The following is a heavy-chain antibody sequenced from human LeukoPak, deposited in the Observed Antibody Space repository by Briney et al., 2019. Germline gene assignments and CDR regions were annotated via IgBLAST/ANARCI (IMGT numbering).Heavy chain of an antibody. CDR2: IYYSGSA. CDR1: GGSISGSSYY. J-gene: IGHJ5*02. V-gene: IGHV4-39*01. D-gene: IGHD6-19*01. CDR3: ARRWQWLVRGGWFDP. Sequence: SSETLPLTCTVSGGSISGSSYYWGWIRQPPGKGLEWIGSIYYSGSAYYNPSLKSRVTISVDTSKNQFSLKLSSVTAADTAVYYCARRWQWLVRGGWFDPWGQGTLVTVSS.